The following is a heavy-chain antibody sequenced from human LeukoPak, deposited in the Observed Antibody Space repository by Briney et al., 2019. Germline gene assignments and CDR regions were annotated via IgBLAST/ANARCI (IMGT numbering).Heavy chain of an antibody. Sequence: GGSLRLSCAASGFTFSSYTMNWVRQAPGKGLEWVSSISSSSSYIHYADSVKGRFTISRDDSKKMLYLQMNSLRPEDTAVYYCARGRRSGGITMIRGVKDRGWFDPWGQGTLVTVSS. D-gene: IGHD3-10*01. V-gene: IGHV3-21*01. CDR2: ISSSSSYI. J-gene: IGHJ5*02. CDR1: GFTFSSYT. CDR3: ARGRRSGGITMIRGVKDRGWFDP.